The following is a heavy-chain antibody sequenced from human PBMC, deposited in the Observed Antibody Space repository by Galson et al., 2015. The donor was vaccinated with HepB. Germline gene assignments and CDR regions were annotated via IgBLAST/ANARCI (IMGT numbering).Heavy chain of an antibody. V-gene: IGHV2-26*01. CDR2: IFSNDEK. Sequence: PALVKPTQTLTLTCTVSGFSLSNARMGVSWIRQPPGKALEWLAHIFSNDEKSYSTSLKSRLTISKDTSKSQVVLTMTNMDPVDTATYYCARIPDCSSTSCSHYYYYYMDVWGKGTTVTVSS. CDR1: GFSLSNARMG. D-gene: IGHD2-2*01. J-gene: IGHJ6*03. CDR3: ARIPDCSSTSCSHYYYYYMDV.